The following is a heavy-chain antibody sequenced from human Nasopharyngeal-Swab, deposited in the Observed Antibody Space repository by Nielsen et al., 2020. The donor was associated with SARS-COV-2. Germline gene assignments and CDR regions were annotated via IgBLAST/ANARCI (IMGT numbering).Heavy chain of an antibody. D-gene: IGHD3-22*01. J-gene: IGHJ6*02. CDR3: ASPTVIVVAAYYYYGMDV. CDR2: IYHSGST. CDR1: GGSISSSNW. Sequence: SETLSLTCALSGGSISSSNWRSWARQPPGKGLEWIGEIYHSGSTNYNPSLKSRVTISVDKSKNQFSLKLSSVPAADTAVYYCASPTVIVVAAYYYYGMDVWGQGTTVTVSS. V-gene: IGHV4-4*02.